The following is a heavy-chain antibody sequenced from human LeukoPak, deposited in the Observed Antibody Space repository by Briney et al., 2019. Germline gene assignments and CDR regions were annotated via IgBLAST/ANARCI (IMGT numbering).Heavy chain of an antibody. CDR2: INHSGST. D-gene: IGHD3-22*01. CDR1: GGSFSGYY. Sequence: PSETLSLTCAVYGGSFSGYYWSWIRQPPGKGLEWIGEINHSGSTNYNPSLKSRVTISVDTSKNQFSLKLSSVTAADTAVYYCARVNYYDRNDAFDIWGQGTMVTVSS. CDR3: ARVNYYDRNDAFDI. J-gene: IGHJ3*02. V-gene: IGHV4-34*01.